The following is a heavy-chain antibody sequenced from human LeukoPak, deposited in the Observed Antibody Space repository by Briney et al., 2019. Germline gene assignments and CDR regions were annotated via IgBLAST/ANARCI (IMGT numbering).Heavy chain of an antibody. D-gene: IGHD3-3*01. CDR3: ARLHGFLEWLLYFDY. CDR2: IIPIFGTA. J-gene: IGHJ4*02. CDR1: GGTFSSYA. V-gene: IGHV1-69*13. Sequence: ASVRVSCKASGGTFSSYAISWVRQAPGQGREWMGGIIPIFGTANYAQKFQGRVTITADESTSTAYMELSSLRSEDTAVYYCARLHGFLEWLLYFDYWGQGTLVTVSS.